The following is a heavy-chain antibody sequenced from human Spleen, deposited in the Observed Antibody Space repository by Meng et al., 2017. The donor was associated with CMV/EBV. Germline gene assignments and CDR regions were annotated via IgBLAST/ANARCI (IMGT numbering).Heavy chain of an antibody. CDR2: IKQDGSEK. CDR3: ARVSDSSGYHPYYFDY. V-gene: IGHV3-7*01. CDR1: GFTFSSYW. J-gene: IGHJ4*02. Sequence: GESLKISCRASGFTFSSYWMSWVRQAPGKGLEWVANIKQDGSEKYYVDSVKGRFTISRDNDKNSLYLQMNSLRAEDTAVYYCARVSDSSGYHPYYFDYWGQGTLVTVSS. D-gene: IGHD3-22*01.